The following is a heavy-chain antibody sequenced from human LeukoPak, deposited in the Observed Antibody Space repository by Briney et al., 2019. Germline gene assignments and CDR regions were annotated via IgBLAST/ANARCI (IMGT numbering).Heavy chain of an antibody. Sequence: GGSLRLSCAASGFTFSSYWMSWVRQAPGKGPEWVANIKQDGSEKYYVDSVKGRFTISRDNAKNSLYLQMNSLRAEDTAVYYCAAHCSSTTCYRWAPRSRGGYHEYFQHWGQGTLVTVSS. J-gene: IGHJ1*01. D-gene: IGHD2-2*01. CDR3: AAHCSSTTCYRWAPRSRGGYHEYFQH. V-gene: IGHV3-7*01. CDR1: GFTFSSYW. CDR2: IKQDGSEK.